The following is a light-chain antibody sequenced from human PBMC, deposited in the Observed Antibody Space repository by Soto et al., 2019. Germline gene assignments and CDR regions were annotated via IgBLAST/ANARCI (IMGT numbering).Light chain of an antibody. CDR1: QSVSSY. V-gene: IGKV3-11*01. J-gene: IGKJ5*01. CDR3: QHRYNWLIA. CDR2: DVS. Sequence: EVVLTHSPATLSLSPGERATLSCRASQSVSSYLAWYQQKPGQAPSLLIYDVSNRATGIPARFSGSGSGTDFTLTISSLEPEDFAVYYCQHRYNWLIAFGQGTRLEIK.